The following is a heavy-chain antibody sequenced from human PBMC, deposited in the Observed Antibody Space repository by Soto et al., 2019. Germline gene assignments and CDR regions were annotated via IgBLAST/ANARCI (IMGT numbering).Heavy chain of an antibody. V-gene: IGHV1-69*13. CDR2: IIPIFGTA. Sequence: ASVKVSCKASGGTFSSYAISWVRQAPGQRLEWMGGIIPIFGTANYAQKFQGRVTITADESTSTAYMELSSLRSEDTAVYYCARATTMITFGGVIVEYNDYWGQGTLVTVSS. D-gene: IGHD3-16*02. CDR1: GGTFSSYA. CDR3: ARATTMITFGGVIVEYNDY. J-gene: IGHJ4*02.